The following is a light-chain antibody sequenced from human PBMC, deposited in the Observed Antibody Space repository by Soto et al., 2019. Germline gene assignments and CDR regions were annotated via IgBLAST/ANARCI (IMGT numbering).Light chain of an antibody. CDR1: QSVLFSSNNKAY. V-gene: IGKV4-1*01. Sequence: DIVMTQSPDSLAVSLGERATINCKSSQSVLFSSNNKAYLAWYQQKPGQPPKLLIYWASTRESGVPDRFSGSGSGTDFTLTISSLQAEDVAVYYCQQYYSVPPTFGQGTKVEI. CDR3: QQYYSVPPT. J-gene: IGKJ1*01. CDR2: WAS.